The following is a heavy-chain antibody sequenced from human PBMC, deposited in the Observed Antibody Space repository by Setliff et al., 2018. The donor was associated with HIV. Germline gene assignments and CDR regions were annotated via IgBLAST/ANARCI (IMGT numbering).Heavy chain of an antibody. V-gene: IGHV1-69*10. CDR3: AKSSDWPPYYFDH. CDR2: IIPFHGTV. CDR1: GATFKTYA. D-gene: IGHD6-19*01. J-gene: IGHJ4*02. Sequence: ASVKVSCKASGATFKTYAMSWVRQTPGQGLEWLGGIIPFHGTVNYAPKFRGRVSITTDKLLTIAYLDLNSLRAEDTALYYCAKSSDWPPYYFDHWGQGTLVTVSS.